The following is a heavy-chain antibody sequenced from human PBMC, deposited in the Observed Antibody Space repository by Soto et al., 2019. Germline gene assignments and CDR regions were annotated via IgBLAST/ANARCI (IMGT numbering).Heavy chain of an antibody. D-gene: IGHD6-19*01. CDR1: GFTFSNYY. CDR2: ISSTGRTI. Sequence: GVSLRLSCGASGFTFSNYYMSWIRQAPGKGLEWVSYISSTGRTIYYADSVKGRFTVSRDNAQNSLSLKLNSLRVEDTAVYYCARSYSSGWEFDYWGQGTQVTVSS. J-gene: IGHJ4*02. V-gene: IGHV3-11*01. CDR3: ARSYSSGWEFDY.